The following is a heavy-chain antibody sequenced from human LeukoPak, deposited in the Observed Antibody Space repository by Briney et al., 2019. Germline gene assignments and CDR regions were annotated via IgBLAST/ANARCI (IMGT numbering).Heavy chain of an antibody. V-gene: IGHV4-31*03. CDR3: ARDMTDWWFDP. CDR2: IYYSGST. D-gene: IGHD3-9*01. Sequence: SQTLSLTCTVSGGSISSGGYYWSWIRQHPGKGLEWIGYIYYSGSTHYNPSLKSRVTISVDTSKNQSSLELSSVTAADTAVYYCARDMTDWWFDPWGQGTLVTVSS. J-gene: IGHJ5*02. CDR1: GGSISSGGYY.